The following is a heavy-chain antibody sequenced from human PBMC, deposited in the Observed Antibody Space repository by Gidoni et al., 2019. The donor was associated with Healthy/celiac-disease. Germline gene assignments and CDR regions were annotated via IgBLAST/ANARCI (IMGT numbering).Heavy chain of an antibody. CDR3: ARIFFGYYYGSGSYYDY. Sequence: QVTLRESGPALVKPTQTLTLTCTFSGFSLSTSGMCVSWIRQPPGKALEWLALIDWDDDKYYSTSLKTRLTISKDTSKNQVVLTMTNMDPVDTATYYCARIFFGYYYGSGSYYDYWGQGTLVTVSS. D-gene: IGHD3-10*01. CDR1: GFSLSTSGMC. V-gene: IGHV2-70*01. J-gene: IGHJ4*02. CDR2: IDWDDDK.